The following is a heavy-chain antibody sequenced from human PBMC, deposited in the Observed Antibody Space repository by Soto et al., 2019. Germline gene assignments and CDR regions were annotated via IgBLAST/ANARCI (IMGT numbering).Heavy chain of an antibody. V-gene: IGHV4-59*01. J-gene: IGHJ6*02. Sequence: LSLTCTVSGGSISSYYWSWIRQPPGKGLEWIGYIYYSGSTNYNPSLKSRVNISVDTSKNQFSLKLSSVTAADTAVYYCARTYSYGHFYYYYYGMDVWGQGTTVTVSS. CDR3: ARTYSYGHFYYYYYGMDV. CDR1: GGSISSYY. CDR2: IYYSGST. D-gene: IGHD5-18*01.